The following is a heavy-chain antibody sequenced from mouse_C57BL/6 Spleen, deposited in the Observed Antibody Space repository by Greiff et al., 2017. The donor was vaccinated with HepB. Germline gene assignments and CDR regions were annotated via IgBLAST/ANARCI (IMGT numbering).Heavy chain of an antibody. V-gene: IGHV3-6*01. J-gene: IGHJ3*01. Sequence: EVQLVESGPGLVKPSQSLSLTCSVTGYSITSGYYWNWIRQFPGNKLEWMGYISYDGSNNYNPSLKNRISITRDTSKNQFFLKLNSVTTEDTATYYCARDQGYGNYAWFAYWGQGTLVTVSA. CDR2: ISYDGSN. CDR3: ARDQGYGNYAWFAY. D-gene: IGHD2-10*02. CDR1: GYSITSGYY.